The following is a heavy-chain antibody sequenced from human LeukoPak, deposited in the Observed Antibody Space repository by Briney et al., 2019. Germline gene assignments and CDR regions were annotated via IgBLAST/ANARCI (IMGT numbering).Heavy chain of an antibody. CDR1: GFTFSDYY. CDR3: ARAMDV. Sequence: GGSLRLSCAASGFTFSDYYMSWIRQAPGKGLEWVANIKQDGSEKFYVDSVKGRFTISRDNAKNSLYLQMNSLRVEDSAVYYCARAMDVWGQGTTVTVSS. V-gene: IGHV3-7*04. CDR2: IKQDGSEK. J-gene: IGHJ6*02.